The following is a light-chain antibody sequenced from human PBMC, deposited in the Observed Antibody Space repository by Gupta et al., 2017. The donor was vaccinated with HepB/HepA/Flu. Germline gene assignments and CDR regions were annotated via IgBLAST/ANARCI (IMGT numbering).Light chain of an antibody. CDR1: QSISSF. CDR3: HQRYDWPLT. V-gene: IGKV3-11*01. CDR2: GAS. Sequence: ELVLTQSPGTLSLSPGERATLSCRASQSISSFLAWYQQTPGQAPRLLIYGASNRATGIPVRFSGSGSGTDFTLTISNLEPEDFAVYYCHQRYDWPLTFGGGTKVEI. J-gene: IGKJ4*01.